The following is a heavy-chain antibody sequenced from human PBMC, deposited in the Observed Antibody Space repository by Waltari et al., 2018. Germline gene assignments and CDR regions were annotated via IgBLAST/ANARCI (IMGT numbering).Heavy chain of an antibody. CDR2: IWFDGSDK. J-gene: IGHJ4*02. V-gene: IGHV3-30*02. CDR1: ASPFRNFG. CDR3: AKDAFGNTYLDF. D-gene: IGHD2-2*02. Sequence: QVNLVESGGGVVQPGGSLRLSCATPASPFRNFGMHWVRQAPGKGLEWVALIWFDGSDKFYADSVRGRFTISRDNSARTLYLDMDSLRLDDTAMYYCAKDAFGNTYLDFWGQGTLVTVSS.